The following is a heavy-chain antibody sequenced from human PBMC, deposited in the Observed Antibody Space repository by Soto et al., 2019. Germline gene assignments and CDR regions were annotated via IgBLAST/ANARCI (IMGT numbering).Heavy chain of an antibody. D-gene: IGHD3-3*01. CDR1: GGSISSYY. J-gene: IGHJ4*02. CDR2: IYYSGST. Sequence: SETLSLTCTVSGGSISSYYWSWIRQPPGKGLEWIGYIYYSGSTNYNPSLKSRVTISVDTSKNQFSLKLSSVTAADTAVYYCARVGSYYDFWSGYTYYFDYWGQGTLVTVSS. CDR3: ARVGSYYDFWSGYTYYFDY. V-gene: IGHV4-59*01.